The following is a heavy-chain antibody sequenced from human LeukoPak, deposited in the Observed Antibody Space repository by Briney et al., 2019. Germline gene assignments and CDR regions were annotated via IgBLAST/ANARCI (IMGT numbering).Heavy chain of an antibody. D-gene: IGHD3-3*01. CDR1: GGSISSGGYS. CDR3: ASSDVRDFGQYRPSTVDY. Sequence: PSQTLSLTCAVSGGSISSGGYSWSWIRQPPGKGLEWIEYIYHSGSTYYNPSLKSRVTISVDRSKNQFSLKLSSVTAADTAVYYCASSDVRDFGQYRPSTVDYWGQGTLVTVSS. V-gene: IGHV4-30-2*01. J-gene: IGHJ4*02. CDR2: IYHSGST.